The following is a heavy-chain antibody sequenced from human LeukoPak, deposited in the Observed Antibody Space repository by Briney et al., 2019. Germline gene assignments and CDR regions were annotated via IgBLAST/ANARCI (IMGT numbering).Heavy chain of an antibody. V-gene: IGHV3-21*01. CDR1: GFTFSSYW. D-gene: IGHD3-22*01. Sequence: GGSLRLSCAASGFTFSSYWMSWVRQAPGKGLEWVSSISGSSSDIYYADSVKGRFTISRDNAKNSLYLQINSLRAEDTAIYYCARRGYYDSSGYDYWGQGTLVTVSS. CDR3: ARRGYYDSSGYDY. CDR2: ISGSSSDI. J-gene: IGHJ4*02.